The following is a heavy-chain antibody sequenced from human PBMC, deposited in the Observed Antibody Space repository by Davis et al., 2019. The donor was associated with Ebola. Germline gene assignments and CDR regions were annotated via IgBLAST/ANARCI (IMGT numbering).Heavy chain of an antibody. CDR1: GFTSNNYG. J-gene: IGHJ4*02. D-gene: IGHD5-18*01. CDR3: AKSVDSAMVPTF. V-gene: IGHV3-30*18. CDR2: IAYDGTDK. Sequence: PGGSLRLSCAVSGFTSNNYGMHWVRQAPGKGLEWVAVIAYDGTDKYYADSVKGRFTISRDNSKNTLYLQMHSLRAEDTAVYYCAKSVDSAMVPTFWGQGTLVTVSS.